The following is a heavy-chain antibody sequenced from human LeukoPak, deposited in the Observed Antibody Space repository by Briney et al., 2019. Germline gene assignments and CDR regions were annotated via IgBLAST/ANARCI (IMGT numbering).Heavy chain of an antibody. CDR2: ITHSGEYT. D-gene: IGHD3-3*01. CDR3: ARSARLMKGVVEVTALDD. V-gene: IGHV3-21*01. Sequence: GGSLRLSCIASGISFSNYGMSWVRQAPGKGLEWVSLITHSGEYTNYADSVKGRFTIARDNAKNSVYLEMNSLRADDTAVYYCARSARLMKGVVEVTALDDWGQGTLVTVSS. J-gene: IGHJ4*02. CDR1: GISFSNYG.